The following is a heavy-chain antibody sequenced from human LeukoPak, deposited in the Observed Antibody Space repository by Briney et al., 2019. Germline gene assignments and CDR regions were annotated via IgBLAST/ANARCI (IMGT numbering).Heavy chain of an antibody. V-gene: IGHV1-46*01. J-gene: IGHJ4*02. CDR2: INPSGGST. CDR3: ARDIDVLRFLEWLSPMVDY. Sequence: ASVKVSCKASGYTFTSYYLYWVRQAPGQGLEWMGIINPSGGSTSYAQKFQGRVTMTRDMSTSTVYMELSSLGSEDTAVYYCARDIDVLRFLEWLSPMVDYWGQGTLVTVSS. CDR1: GYTFTSYY. D-gene: IGHD3-3*01.